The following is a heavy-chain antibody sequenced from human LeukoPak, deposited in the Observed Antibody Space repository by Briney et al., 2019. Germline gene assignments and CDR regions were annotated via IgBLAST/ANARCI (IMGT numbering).Heavy chain of an antibody. CDR1: GFPFNAYN. CDR3: AKDGGRYRFDF. CDR2: IRNDETEI. D-gene: IGHD3-16*02. J-gene: IGHJ4*02. V-gene: IGHV3-30*02. Sequence: PGGSLRLSCTAHGFPFNAYNIHWIRQSPGRGLEWVSFIRNDETEIHYADFAKGRFTISRDRSKNSVYLQMNSLRPDDTALYYCAKDGGRYRFDFWGQGTMVTVSS.